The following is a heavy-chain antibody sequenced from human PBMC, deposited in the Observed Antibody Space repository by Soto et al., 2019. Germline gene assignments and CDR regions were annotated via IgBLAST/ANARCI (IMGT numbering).Heavy chain of an antibody. CDR2: KYYTGTS. CDR3: ARHRDPGYSSSWFNS. Sequence: QLLLQESGPGLVKPSETLSLPCSVSGDSISSSTYCWGWIRQPPGKGLEWIGSKYYTGTSHYNPSLNSRVTISVDTSNNQFSLKVTSVTAADTAVYYCARHRDPGYSSSWFNSWGQGTLVIVSS. D-gene: IGHD6-13*01. CDR1: GDSISSSTYC. V-gene: IGHV4-39*01. J-gene: IGHJ5*01.